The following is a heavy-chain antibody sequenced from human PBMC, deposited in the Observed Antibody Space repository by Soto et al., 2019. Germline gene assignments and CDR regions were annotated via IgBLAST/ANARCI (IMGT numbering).Heavy chain of an antibody. CDR3: AKDGASGSYPPYYYYGMDV. Sequence: GGSLRLSCAASGFTFSSYAMSWVRQAPGKGLEWVSTISGSGGNAYYADSVKGRFTISRDNSKNTLHLQMNSLRADGTAVYYCAKDGASGSYPPYYYYGMDVWGQGTTVTVS. CDR1: GFTFSSYA. J-gene: IGHJ6*02. D-gene: IGHD1-26*01. V-gene: IGHV3-23*01. CDR2: ISGSGGNA.